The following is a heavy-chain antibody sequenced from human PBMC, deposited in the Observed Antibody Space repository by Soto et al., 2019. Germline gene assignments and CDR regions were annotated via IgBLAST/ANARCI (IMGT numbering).Heavy chain of an antibody. J-gene: IGHJ6*02. CDR1: GASVTSYY. Sequence: QVQLQGSDPRLLKPSETLSLTCTVSGASVTSYYWSWIRQPAGKGLDWIGRIYTSGNTHYNPSLKSRVTLSLETSQNQVSLKLSSVTAADTAIYYCARDGVGPHGMDVWGQGTTVTVSS. V-gene: IGHV4-4*07. CDR3: ARDGVGPHGMDV. CDR2: IYTSGNT. D-gene: IGHD2-8*01.